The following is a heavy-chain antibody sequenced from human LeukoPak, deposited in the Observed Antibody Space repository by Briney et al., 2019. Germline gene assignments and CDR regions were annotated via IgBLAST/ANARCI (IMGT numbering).Heavy chain of an antibody. CDR3: ARGATAGGMDV. D-gene: IGHD5-12*01. J-gene: IGHJ6*02. Sequence: SQTLSLTCAVSGGSISSGGYSWSWIRQPPEKGLEWIGYIYHSGSTYYNPSLKSRVTISVDRSKNQFSLKLSSVTAADTAVYYCARGATAGGMDVWGQGTTVTVSS. CDR1: GGSISSGGYS. CDR2: IYHSGST. V-gene: IGHV4-30-2*01.